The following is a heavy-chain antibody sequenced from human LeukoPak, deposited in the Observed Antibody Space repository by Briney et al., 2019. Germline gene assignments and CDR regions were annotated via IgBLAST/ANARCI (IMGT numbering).Heavy chain of an antibody. Sequence: AGGSLRLSCAASGFTFDDYAMHWVRQAPGKGLEWVSGISWNSGYIGYEDSVKGRFTISRDNAKNSLYLQMNSLRPDDTALYYCAKESDGDYEFDFWGQGTLVTVSS. J-gene: IGHJ4*02. CDR2: ISWNSGYI. CDR1: GFTFDDYA. V-gene: IGHV3-9*01. D-gene: IGHD4-17*01. CDR3: AKESDGDYEFDF.